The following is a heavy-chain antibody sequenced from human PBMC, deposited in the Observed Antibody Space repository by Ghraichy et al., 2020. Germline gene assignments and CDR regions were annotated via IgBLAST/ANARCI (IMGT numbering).Heavy chain of an antibody. V-gene: IGHV7-4-1*02. CDR3: ARCPYYDFWSGRHWFDP. Sequence: ASVKVSCKASGYTFTSYAMNWVRQAPGQGLEWMGWINTNTGNPTYAQGFTGRFVFSLDTSVSTAYLQISSLKAEDTAVYYCARCPYYDFWSGRHWFDPWGQGTLVTVSS. CDR2: INTNTGNP. D-gene: IGHD3-3*01. J-gene: IGHJ5*02. CDR1: GYTFTSYA.